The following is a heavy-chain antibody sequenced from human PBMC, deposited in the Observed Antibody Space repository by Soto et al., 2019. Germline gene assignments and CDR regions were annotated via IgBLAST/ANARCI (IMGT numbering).Heavy chain of an antibody. Sequence: WASVKVSWKACGYTFTGYYMHWVRQAPGQGIEWMGWINPNSGGTNYAQKFQGWGTMTRDTSISTAYMELSRLRSDDTAVYYCARGAGHSSSPDYYYYGMDVWCQGTTGTGS. V-gene: IGHV1-2*04. CDR3: ARGAGHSSSPDYYYYGMDV. CDR2: INPNSGGT. CDR1: GYTFTGYY. J-gene: IGHJ6*02. D-gene: IGHD6-6*01.